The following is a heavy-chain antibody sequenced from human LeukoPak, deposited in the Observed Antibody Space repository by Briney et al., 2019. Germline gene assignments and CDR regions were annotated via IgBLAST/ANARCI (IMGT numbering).Heavy chain of an antibody. CDR3: ARVSIAALIDY. D-gene: IGHD6-6*01. Sequence: GGSQRLSCAASGFTFSSYAMHWVRQAPGKGLEWVAVISYDGSNKYYADSVKGRFTISRDNSKNTLYLQMNSLRAEDTAVYYCARVSIAALIDYWGQGTLVTVSS. V-gene: IGHV3-30-3*01. CDR1: GFTFSSYA. J-gene: IGHJ4*02. CDR2: ISYDGSNK.